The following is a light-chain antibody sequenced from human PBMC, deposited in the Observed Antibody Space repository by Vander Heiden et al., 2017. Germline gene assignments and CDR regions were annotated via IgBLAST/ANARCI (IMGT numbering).Light chain of an antibody. V-gene: IGKV1-5*03. CDR1: QSTGSW. Sequence: DIQMTQSPSTLSASVGDRVSITCRASQSTGSWLAWYQHKPGQAPKLLIYEASSLGSGVPSRFSGSGSGTEFTLTISSLQPDDFASYYCQQYNTHPYTFGQGTRLEIK. CDR3: QQYNTHPYT. J-gene: IGKJ2*01. CDR2: EAS.